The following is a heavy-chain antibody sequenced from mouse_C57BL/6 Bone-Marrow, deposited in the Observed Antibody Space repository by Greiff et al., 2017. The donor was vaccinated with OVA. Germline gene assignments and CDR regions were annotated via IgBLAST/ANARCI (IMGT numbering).Heavy chain of an antibody. V-gene: IGHV1-55*01. CDR1: GYTFTSYW. D-gene: IGHD2-3*01. J-gene: IGHJ4*01. CDR3: ARDDGYYLMDY. CDR2: IYPGSGST. Sequence: VQLQQPGAELVKPGASVKMSCKASGYTFTSYWITWVKQRPGQGLEWIGDIYPGSGSTNYNEKFKSKATLTVDTSSSTAYMELRSLTSEDSAVYFCARDDGYYLMDYWGQGTSVTVSS.